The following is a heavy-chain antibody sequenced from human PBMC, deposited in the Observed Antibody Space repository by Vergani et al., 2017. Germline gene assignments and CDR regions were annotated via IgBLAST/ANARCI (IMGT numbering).Heavy chain of an antibody. Sequence: QVQLQESGPGLVKPSQTLSLTCTVSGGSISSGDYHWSWICQPPGKGPEWIGYIYYSGSTYYNPSLKSRVTISVDTSKNQFSLKLSSVTAADTAVYYCARASGSDPYYYGMDVWGQGTTVTVSS. CDR2: IYYSGST. V-gene: IGHV4-30-4*08. D-gene: IGHD1-26*01. CDR3: ARASGSDPYYYGMDV. J-gene: IGHJ6*02. CDR1: GGSISSGDYH.